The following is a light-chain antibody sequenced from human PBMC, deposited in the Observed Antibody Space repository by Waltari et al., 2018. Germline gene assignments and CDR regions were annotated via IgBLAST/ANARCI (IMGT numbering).Light chain of an antibody. CDR2: NYR. V-gene: IGLV1-44*01. Sequence: QSVLTQPPSVSGTPGQRVTISCSGSSSNIALNSVNWYQQVPGKAPKLLIYNYRQRPSGVSDRFSGTKSDSSASLAISGLRSEDEAHYYCATWDANLNGVVFGGGTKLTVL. CDR1: SSNIALNS. CDR3: ATWDANLNGVV. J-gene: IGLJ2*01.